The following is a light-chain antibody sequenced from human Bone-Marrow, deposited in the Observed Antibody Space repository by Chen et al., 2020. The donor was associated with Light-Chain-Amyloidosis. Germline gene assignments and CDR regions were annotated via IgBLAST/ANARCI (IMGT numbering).Light chain of an antibody. J-gene: IGLJ2*01. CDR1: SSDVGNYNL. Sequence: QSALTPPASVSGSPGQSIPISCTGSSSDVGNYNLVSWYQQHPGKAPKLMIFEVNKRPSGVSNRFAGSKSGNTASLTISGLLAEDEDDYHCGSYAGSNTVVFGGGTKLTVL. CDR2: EVN. CDR3: GSYAGSNTVV. V-gene: IGLV2-23*02.